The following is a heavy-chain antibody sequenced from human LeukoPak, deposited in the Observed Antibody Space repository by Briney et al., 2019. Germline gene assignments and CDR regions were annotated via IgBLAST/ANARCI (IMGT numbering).Heavy chain of an antibody. D-gene: IGHD6-19*01. CDR2: IYTSGST. Sequence: KASETLSLTCTVSGGSISSGSYYWSWIRQPAGKGLEWIGRIYTSGSTNYNPSLKSRVTISVDTSKNQFSLKLSSVTAADTAVYYCARGLFSGWLLEYYFGYWGQGTLVTVSS. CDR1: GGSISSGSYY. CDR3: ARGLFSGWLLEYYFGY. V-gene: IGHV4-61*02. J-gene: IGHJ4*02.